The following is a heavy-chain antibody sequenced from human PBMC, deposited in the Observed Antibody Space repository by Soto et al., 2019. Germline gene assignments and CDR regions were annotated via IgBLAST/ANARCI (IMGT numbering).Heavy chain of an antibody. CDR2: ISEGGSTI. Sequence: GGSLRLSCAVSGFIFSSFEMNWVRQAPGKGLEWVSYISEGGSTIYYADSVKGRFTLSRDNARNSLYLQMSSLRAEDTAVYYCAREGVSVDAFDVWGQGTMVTVSS. CDR3: AREGVSVDAFDV. CDR1: GFIFSSFE. D-gene: IGHD3-3*01. J-gene: IGHJ3*01. V-gene: IGHV3-48*03.